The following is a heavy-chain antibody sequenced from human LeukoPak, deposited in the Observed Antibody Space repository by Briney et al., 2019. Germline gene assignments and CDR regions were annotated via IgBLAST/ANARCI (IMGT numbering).Heavy chain of an antibody. CDR3: TSPSGRGVQSWFDS. CDR1: GFTFSGSA. CDR2: IRSKANSYAA. J-gene: IGHJ5*01. V-gene: IGHV3-73*01. D-gene: IGHD3-10*01. Sequence: GGSLRLSCAASGFTFSGSAMHWVRQASGKGLEWVGRIRSKANSYAAAYAASVKGRFTISRDDSKNTAYLQMNSLKTEDAAVYYCTSPSGRGVQSWFDSWGQGTLVTVSP.